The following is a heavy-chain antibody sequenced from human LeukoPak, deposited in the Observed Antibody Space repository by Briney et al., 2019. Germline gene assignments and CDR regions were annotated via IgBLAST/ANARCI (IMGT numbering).Heavy chain of an antibody. J-gene: IGHJ3*02. V-gene: IGHV3-30*14. Sequence: SGGSLRLSCAASGFIFSAYAMHWVRQAPGKGLEWVAGIPYDGSNKYYADSVNGRFTISRDNSKNTLFLQMNSLRAEDTAVYYCARDCQYRTSCDVLDIWGQGTIVTVS. CDR1: GFIFSAYA. CDR2: IPYDGSNK. CDR3: ARDCQYRTSCDVLDI. D-gene: IGHD6-6*01.